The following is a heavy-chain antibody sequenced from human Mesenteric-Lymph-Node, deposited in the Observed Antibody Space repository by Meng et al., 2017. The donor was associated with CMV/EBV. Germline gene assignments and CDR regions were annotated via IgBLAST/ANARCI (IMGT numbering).Heavy chain of an antibody. J-gene: IGHJ6*02. Sequence: GGSLRLSCAASGFTFGSCGMHWVRQAPGKGLEWVSAISGSGGSTYYADSVKGRFTISRDNSKNTLYLQMNSLRAEDTAVYYCAKDRVEVLLWFGELLYYGMDVWGQGTTVTVSS. D-gene: IGHD3-10*01. CDR3: AKDRVEVLLWFGELLYYGMDV. V-gene: IGHV3-23*01. CDR1: GFTFGSCG. CDR2: ISGSGGST.